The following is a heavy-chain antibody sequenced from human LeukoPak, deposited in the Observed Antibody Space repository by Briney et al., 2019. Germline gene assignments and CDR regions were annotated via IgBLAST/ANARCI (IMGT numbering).Heavy chain of an antibody. J-gene: IGHJ4*02. CDR2: INSDGSST. CDR1: GFTFDDYA. CDR3: TRGYVGIDY. D-gene: IGHD5-12*01. V-gene: IGHV3-74*01. Sequence: GGSLRLSCAASGFTFDDYAMHWVRQAPGKGLVWVSRINSDGSSTIYADSVKGRFTISRDNAKNTLYLQMNSLRAEDTALYYCTRGYVGIDYWGQGTLVTVSS.